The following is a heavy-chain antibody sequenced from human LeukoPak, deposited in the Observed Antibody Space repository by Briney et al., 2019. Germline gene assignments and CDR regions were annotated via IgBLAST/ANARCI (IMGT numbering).Heavy chain of an antibody. Sequence: PSETLSLTCAVYGGSFSGYYWSWIRQPPGKGPEWIGEINHSGSTNYNPSLKSRVTISVDTSKNQFSLKLSSVTAADTAVYYCARGNVIAAAPFDYWGQGTLVTVSS. J-gene: IGHJ4*02. V-gene: IGHV4-34*01. CDR1: GGSFSGYY. D-gene: IGHD6-13*01. CDR2: INHSGST. CDR3: ARGNVIAAAPFDY.